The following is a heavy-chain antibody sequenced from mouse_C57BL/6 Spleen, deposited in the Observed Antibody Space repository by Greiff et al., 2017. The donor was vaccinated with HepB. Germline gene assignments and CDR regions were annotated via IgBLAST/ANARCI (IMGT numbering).Heavy chain of an antibody. CDR3: ARGGVRGFAY. CDR2: INPNNGGT. Sequence: VQLQQSGPELVKPGASVKISCKASGYTFTDYYMNWVKQSHGKSLEWIGDINPNNGGTSYNQKFKGKATLTVDKSSSTAYMELRSLTSEDSAVYYCARGGVRGFAYWGQGTLVTVSA. J-gene: IGHJ3*01. D-gene: IGHD2-2*01. V-gene: IGHV1-26*01. CDR1: GYTFTDYY.